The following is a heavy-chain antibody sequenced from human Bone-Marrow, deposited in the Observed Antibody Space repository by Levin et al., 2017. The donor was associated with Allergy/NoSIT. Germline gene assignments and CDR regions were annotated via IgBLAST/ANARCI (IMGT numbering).Heavy chain of an antibody. V-gene: IGHV1-2*06. J-gene: IGHJ5*02. CDR3: ARSQLTRYCSSTSLPNWFDP. CDR2: INPNSGGT. D-gene: IGHD2-2*01. CDR1: GYTFTGYY. Sequence: TGGSLRLSCKASGYTFTGYYMHWVRQAPGQGLEWMGRINPNSGGTNYAQKFQGRVTMTRDTSISTAYMELSRLRSDDTAVYYCARSQLTRYCSSTSLPNWFDPWGQGTLVTVSS.